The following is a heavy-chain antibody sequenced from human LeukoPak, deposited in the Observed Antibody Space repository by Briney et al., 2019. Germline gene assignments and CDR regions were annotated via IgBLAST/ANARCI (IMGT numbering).Heavy chain of an antibody. Sequence: GASVKVSCKASGGTFSSYAISWVRQARGQGLEWMGWISGYNGNTKYVQKFQGRVTMTTDTSTSTAYMELRSLRSDDTAVYYCARKRGHLWFGELFHNWFDPWGRGTLVTVSS. J-gene: IGHJ5*02. D-gene: IGHD3-10*01. CDR2: ISGYNGNT. V-gene: IGHV1-18*01. CDR3: ARKRGHLWFGELFHNWFDP. CDR1: GGTFSSYA.